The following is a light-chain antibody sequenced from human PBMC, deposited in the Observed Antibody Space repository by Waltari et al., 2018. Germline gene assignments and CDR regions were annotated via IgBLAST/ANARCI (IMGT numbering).Light chain of an antibody. CDR2: EVS. CDR3: SSYSTTSTLVV. V-gene: IGLV2-14*01. Sequence: QSDLTQPASVSGSPGQSITITCTGTSADIGGFHYVSWYQQRPGKAPKLIIFEVSNRASGISNRFAGSKSGSTASLTISGLQTEDDSDYYCSSYSTTSTLVVFGGGTKVTVL. J-gene: IGLJ2*01. CDR1: SADIGGFHY.